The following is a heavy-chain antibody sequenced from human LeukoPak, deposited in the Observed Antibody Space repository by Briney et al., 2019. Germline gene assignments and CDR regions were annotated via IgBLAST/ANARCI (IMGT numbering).Heavy chain of an antibody. CDR3: AREGAGYSSSSIS. CDR1: GGSISDYY. D-gene: IGHD6-6*01. V-gene: IGHV4-59*12. Sequence: LETLSLTCTVSGGSISDYYWSWIRQPPGKGLEWIGYIYHSGSTNYNPSLKSRVTISVDTSKNQFSLKLSSVTAADTAVYYCAREGAGYSSSSISWGQGTLVTVSS. CDR2: IYHSGST. J-gene: IGHJ5*02.